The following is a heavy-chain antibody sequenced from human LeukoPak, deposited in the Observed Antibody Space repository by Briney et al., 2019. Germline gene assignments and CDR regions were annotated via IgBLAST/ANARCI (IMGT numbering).Heavy chain of an antibody. V-gene: IGHV4-39*07. D-gene: IGHD3-22*01. J-gene: IGHJ4*02. Sequence: PSETLSLTCTVSGGSISSSSYYWGWIRQPPGKGLEWIGSIYYSGSTYYNPSLKSRVTISVDTSKNQFSLKLSSVTAADTAVYYCASTAYYYDSSGSAHSGASLYYFDYWGQGTLVTVSS. CDR3: ASTAYYYDSSGSAHSGASLYYFDY. CDR1: GGSISSSSYY. CDR2: IYYSGST.